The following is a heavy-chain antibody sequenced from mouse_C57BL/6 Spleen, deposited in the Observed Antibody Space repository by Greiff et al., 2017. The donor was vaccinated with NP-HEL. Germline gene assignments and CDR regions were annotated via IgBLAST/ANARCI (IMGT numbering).Heavy chain of an antibody. CDR2: IDPSDSYT. CDR1: GYTFTSYW. J-gene: IGHJ2*01. Sequence: QVQLQQPGAELVRPGPSVKLSCKASGYTFTSYWMHWVKQRPGQGLEWIGVIDPSDSYTNYNQKFKGKATLTVDTSSSTAYMQLSSLTSEDSAVYYCASLDFDYWGQGTTLTVSS. CDR3: ASLDFDY. V-gene: IGHV1-59*01.